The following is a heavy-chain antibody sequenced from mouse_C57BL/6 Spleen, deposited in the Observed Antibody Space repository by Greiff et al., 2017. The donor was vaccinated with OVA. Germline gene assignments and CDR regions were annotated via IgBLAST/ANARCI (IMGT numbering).Heavy chain of an antibody. J-gene: IGHJ2*01. CDR1: GYTFTSYW. CDR3: ARKKDTKDYFDY. Sequence: QVQLQQSGAELAKPGASVKLSCKASGYTFTSYWMHWVKQRPGQGLNWIGYINPSSGYTKYNQKFKDKATLTADKYSSTAYRQLSILTYEDSAVYDCARKKDTKDYFDYWGQGTTLTVSS. V-gene: IGHV1-7*01. D-gene: IGHD1-1*01. CDR2: INPSSGYT.